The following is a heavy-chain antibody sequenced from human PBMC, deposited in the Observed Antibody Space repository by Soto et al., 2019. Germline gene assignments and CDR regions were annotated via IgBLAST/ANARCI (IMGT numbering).Heavy chain of an antibody. CDR1: GFTFRNYA. CDR3: ARPWGQLSTYYYGMDT. V-gene: IGHV3-30-3*01. CDR2: ISYDGDNK. Sequence: GGSLRLSCAAFGFTFRNYAMHWVRQAPGKGLEWVATISYDGDNKYYTDSVKGPFTISRDNSKNTLYLQMNSLRPEDTAVYYCARPWGQLSTYYYGMDTWGQGTTVTVSS. D-gene: IGHD3-16*01. J-gene: IGHJ6*02.